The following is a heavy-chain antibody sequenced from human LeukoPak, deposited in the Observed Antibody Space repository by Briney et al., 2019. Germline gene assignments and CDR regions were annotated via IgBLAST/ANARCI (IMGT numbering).Heavy chain of an antibody. V-gene: IGHV1-18*01. CDR3: ARSPGSYSVYYYGMDV. Sequence: ASVKVPCKASGYTFTSYGISWVRQAPGQGLEWMGWISAYNGNTNYAQKLQGRVTMTTDTSTSTAYMELRSLRSEDTAVYYCARSPGSYSVYYYGMDVWGQGTTVTVSS. CDR1: GYTFTSYG. J-gene: IGHJ6*02. D-gene: IGHD3-10*01. CDR2: ISAYNGNT.